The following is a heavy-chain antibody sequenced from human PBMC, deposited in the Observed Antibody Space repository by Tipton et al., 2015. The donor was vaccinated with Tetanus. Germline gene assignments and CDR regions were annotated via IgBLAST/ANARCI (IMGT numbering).Heavy chain of an antibody. CDR2: ISSSGSTI. Sequence: GSLRLSCAASGFTFSDYYMSWIRQAPGKGLEWVSYISSSGSTIYYADSVKGRFTISRDNAKNSLYLQMNSLRAEDTAVYYCASYPAKYYYYGMDVWGQGTTVTVSS. V-gene: IGHV3-11*01. J-gene: IGHJ6*02. D-gene: IGHD2-2*01. CDR3: ASYPAKYYYYGMDV. CDR1: GFTFSDYY.